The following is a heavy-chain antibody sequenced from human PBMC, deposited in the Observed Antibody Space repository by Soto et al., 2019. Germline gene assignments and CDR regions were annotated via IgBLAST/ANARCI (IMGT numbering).Heavy chain of an antibody. Sequence: QVQLQQWGAGLLKPSETLSLTCAVYGGSFRGDYWIWIRHPQGNGLAWIGEINHSGSINYNPSLKSRVTISVDTSTNQLYMTLSSVTAADKAVYYCERGYGRNFDYWGPGTLVTVSS. D-gene: IGHD3-10*01. CDR3: ERGYGRNFDY. CDR2: INHSGSI. J-gene: IGHJ4*02. V-gene: IGHV4-34*01. CDR1: GGSFRGDY.